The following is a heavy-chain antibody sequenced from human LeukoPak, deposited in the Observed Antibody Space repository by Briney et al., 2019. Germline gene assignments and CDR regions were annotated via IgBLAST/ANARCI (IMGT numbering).Heavy chain of an antibody. V-gene: IGHV1-18*01. CDR2: MSAYNGNT. CDR3: ARGYREAAAGHY. Sequence: ASVNVSCKASGYTFTSYGISWGRQAPGQGVEWMGWMSAYNGNTNYAQKLQGRVTMTTDTSTSTAYMELRSLRSDDTAVYYCARGYREAAAGHYWGQGTLVTVSS. J-gene: IGHJ4*02. D-gene: IGHD6-13*01. CDR1: GYTFTSYG.